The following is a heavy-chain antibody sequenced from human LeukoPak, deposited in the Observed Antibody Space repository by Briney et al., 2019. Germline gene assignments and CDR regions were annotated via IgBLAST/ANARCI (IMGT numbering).Heavy chain of an antibody. Sequence: ASVKVSCKASGYTFTSYYMHWVRQAPGQGLEWMGIINPSGGSTSYAQKLQGRVTMTTDTSTSTAYMELRSLRSDDTAVYYCARAPILYEELDYWGQGTLVTVSS. CDR1: GYTFTSYY. CDR2: INPSGGST. J-gene: IGHJ4*02. CDR3: ARAPILYEELDY. D-gene: IGHD2-8*01. V-gene: IGHV1-46*01.